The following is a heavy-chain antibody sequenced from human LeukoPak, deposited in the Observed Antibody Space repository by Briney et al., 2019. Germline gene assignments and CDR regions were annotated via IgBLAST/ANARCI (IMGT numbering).Heavy chain of an antibody. V-gene: IGHV4-59*01. D-gene: IGHD3-3*01. CDR1: GGSLSSYY. J-gene: IGHJ3*02. Sequence: SSETLSLTCTVSGGSLSSYYWSWIRQPPGKGREWIGYIYYSVSTNYNPSLKSRVTISVDTSKNQFSLKLSSVTAADTAVYYCARQTVLRFLEWTGDAFDIWGQGTMVTVSS. CDR2: IYYSVST. CDR3: ARQTVLRFLEWTGDAFDI.